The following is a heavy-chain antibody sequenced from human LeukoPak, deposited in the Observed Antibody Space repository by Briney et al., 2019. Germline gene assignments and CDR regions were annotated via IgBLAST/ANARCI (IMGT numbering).Heavy chain of an antibody. Sequence: SQTLSLTCAISGDSVSNNSAAWNWIRQSPSRGLEWLGRTYYRSKWYNDYAVSVKSRITINPDTSKNQFSLQLNSVTPEDTAVYYCARDYYDSSGKPESFDYWGQGTLVTVSS. J-gene: IGHJ4*02. CDR1: GDSVSNNSAA. CDR2: TYYRSKWYN. V-gene: IGHV6-1*01. D-gene: IGHD3-22*01. CDR3: ARDYYDSSGKPESFDY.